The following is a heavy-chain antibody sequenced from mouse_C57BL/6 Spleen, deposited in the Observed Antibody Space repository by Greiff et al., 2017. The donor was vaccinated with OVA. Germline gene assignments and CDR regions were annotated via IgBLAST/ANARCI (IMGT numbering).Heavy chain of an antibody. CDR2: IDPETGGT. CDR3: TRYSKGGWFAY. D-gene: IGHD1-3*01. V-gene: IGHV1-15*01. Sequence: VQLQQSGAELVRPGASVTLSCKASGYTFTDYEMHWVKQTPVHGLEWIGAIDPETGGTAYNQKFKGKAILTADKSSSTAYMELRSLTSEDSAVYYCTRYSKGGWFAYWGQGTLVTVSA. J-gene: IGHJ3*01. CDR1: GYTFTDYE.